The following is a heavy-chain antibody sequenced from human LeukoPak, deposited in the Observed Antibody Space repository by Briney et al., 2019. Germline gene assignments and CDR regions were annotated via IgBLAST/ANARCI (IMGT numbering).Heavy chain of an antibody. Sequence: EASVKVSCKASGYTFNNYGISWVQQAPGQGLEWMGWIGAYNGNTNYAQKLQGRVTMTTDTSTSTAYMELRSLRSDDTAVYYCARVKGLSAMVLGGMDVWGQGTTVTVSS. CDR1: GYTFNNYG. D-gene: IGHD5-18*01. J-gene: IGHJ6*02. CDR2: IGAYNGNT. CDR3: ARVKGLSAMVLGGMDV. V-gene: IGHV1-18*01.